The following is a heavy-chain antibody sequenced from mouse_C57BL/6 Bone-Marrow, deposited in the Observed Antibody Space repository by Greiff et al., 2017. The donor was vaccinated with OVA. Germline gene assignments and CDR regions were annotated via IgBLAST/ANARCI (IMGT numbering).Heavy chain of an antibody. CDR3: ARDYYDYDVGAY. J-gene: IGHJ3*01. V-gene: IGHV5-9*01. Sequence: EVQLVESGGGLVKPGGSLKLSCAASGFTFSSYTMSWVRQTPEKRLEWVATISGGGGNTYYPDSVKGRFTISRDNAKNTLYLQMSSLRSEDTALYYCARDYYDYDVGAYWGQGTLVTVSA. CDR1: GFTFSSYT. CDR2: ISGGGGNT. D-gene: IGHD2-4*01.